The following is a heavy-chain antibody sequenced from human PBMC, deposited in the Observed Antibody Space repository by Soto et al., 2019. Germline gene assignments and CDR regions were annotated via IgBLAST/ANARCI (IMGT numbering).Heavy chain of an antibody. V-gene: IGHV3-30*18. D-gene: IGHD3-10*01. Sequence: QVQLVESGGGVVQPGRSLRLSCAASGFTFSSYGMHWVRQAPGKGLEWVAVISYDGSNKYYADSVKGRFTISRDNSKNTLYLQMNGLRAEDTAVYYCAKDTEGSGSFDAFDIWGQGTMVTVSS. CDR1: GFTFSSYG. CDR2: ISYDGSNK. CDR3: AKDTEGSGSFDAFDI. J-gene: IGHJ3*02.